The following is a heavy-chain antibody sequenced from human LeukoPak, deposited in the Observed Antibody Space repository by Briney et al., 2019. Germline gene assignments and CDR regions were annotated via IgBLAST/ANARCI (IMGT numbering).Heavy chain of an antibody. CDR1: GFTFSSYG. D-gene: IGHD3-10*01. V-gene: IGHV3-30*02. Sequence: GGSLRLSCAASGFTFSSYGMRWVRQAPGKGLEWVAFIRYDGSNKYYADSVKGRFTISRDNSKNTLYLQMNSLRAEDTAVYYCAKGTTMVRGVIFWGQGTLVTVSS. CDR2: IRYDGSNK. CDR3: AKGTTMVRGVIF. J-gene: IGHJ4*02.